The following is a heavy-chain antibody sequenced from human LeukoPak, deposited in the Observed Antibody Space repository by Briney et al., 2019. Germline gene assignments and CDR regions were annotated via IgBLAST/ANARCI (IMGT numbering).Heavy chain of an antibody. CDR2: IIPIFGTS. D-gene: IGHD3-22*01. CDR1: GGTFSNYD. V-gene: IGHV1-69*13. Sequence: ASVTVSCKASGGTFSNYDISWVRQAPGQGLEWMGGIIPIFGTSNYAQKFQGRVTIAADESSTTAYMELTSLTSNDTALYYCARGPIRSGYSGRFDYWGQGTLVTVSS. CDR3: ARGPIRSGYSGRFDY. J-gene: IGHJ4*02.